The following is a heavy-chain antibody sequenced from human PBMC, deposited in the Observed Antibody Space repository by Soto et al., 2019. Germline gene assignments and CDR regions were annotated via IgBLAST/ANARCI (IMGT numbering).Heavy chain of an antibody. V-gene: IGHV3-21*01. D-gene: IGHD6-13*01. CDR1: GFIFSDFS. J-gene: IGHJ4*02. CDR3: ARDHAPYSSSWRGAHDYFDY. Sequence: GGSLRLSCAVPGFIFSDFSMNWVRQAPGKGLEWVASIGSSGGYIFYADSVKGRFTISRDNAKKSLDLQINSLRAEDTAVYYCARDHAPYSSSWRGAHDYFDYWGQGTLVTVSS. CDR2: IGSSGGYI.